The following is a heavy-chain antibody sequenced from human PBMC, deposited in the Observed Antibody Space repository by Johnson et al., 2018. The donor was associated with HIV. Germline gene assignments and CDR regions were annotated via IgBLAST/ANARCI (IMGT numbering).Heavy chain of an antibody. CDR3: ARAYSGSYINDAFDI. J-gene: IGHJ3*02. D-gene: IGHD1-26*01. CDR2: IGTAGDT. CDR1: GFTFSSYD. V-gene: IGHV3-13*01. Sequence: VQLVESGGGLVQPGGSLRLSCAASGFTFSSYDMHWVRQAPGKGLEWVSAIGTAGDTYSPGSVTGRFTISRENAKNSLYLQMNSLSAGETAVYYCARAYSGSYINDAFDIWGQGTMVTVSS.